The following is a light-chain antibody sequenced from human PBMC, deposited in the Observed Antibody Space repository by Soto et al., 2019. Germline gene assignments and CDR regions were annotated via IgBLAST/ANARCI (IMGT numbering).Light chain of an antibody. J-gene: IGKJ4*01. CDR1: QSVSSN. Sequence: EIVMTQSPATLSLSPGERATVSCRASQSVSSNLAWYQQKPGQAPRLLIYGASTRATGIPARFSGSGSGTEFTLTISSLQSEDFAVYYCQQYNNWPRALTFGGGTKVDI. V-gene: IGKV3-15*01. CDR2: GAS. CDR3: QQYNNWPRALT.